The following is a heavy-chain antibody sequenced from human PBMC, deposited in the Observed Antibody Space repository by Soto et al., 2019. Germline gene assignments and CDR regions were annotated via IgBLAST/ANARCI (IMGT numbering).Heavy chain of an antibody. D-gene: IGHD3-22*01. V-gene: IGHV3-23*01. CDR1: GFTFSSYA. CDR2: ISGSGGST. CDR3: AKDRSIYYDSSGYYFGYYFDY. J-gene: IGHJ4*02. Sequence: GGSLRLSCAASGFTFSSYAMSWVRQAPGKGLEWVSAISGSGGSTYYADSVKGRFTISRDNSKNTLYLQMNSLRAEDTAVYYCAKDRSIYYDSSGYYFGYYFDYWGQGTLVTVSS.